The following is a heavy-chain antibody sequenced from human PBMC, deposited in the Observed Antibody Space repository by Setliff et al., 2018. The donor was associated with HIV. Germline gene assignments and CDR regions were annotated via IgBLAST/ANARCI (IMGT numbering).Heavy chain of an antibody. CDR3: ARDYFDSSAYHYGFGAFDI. CDR1: GYTFTSYY. Sequence: ASVKVSCKASGYTFTSYYLHWVRQAPGQGLEWMGMINPSGGSASYAQKFQGRVTMSRDTSTSTVYMELRSLRSEDTAVYYFARDYFDSSAYHYGFGAFDIWGQGTMVTVSS. J-gene: IGHJ3*02. CDR2: INPSGGSA. V-gene: IGHV1-46*01. D-gene: IGHD3-22*01.